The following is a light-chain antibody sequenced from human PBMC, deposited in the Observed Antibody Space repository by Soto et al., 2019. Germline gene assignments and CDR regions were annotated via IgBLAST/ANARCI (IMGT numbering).Light chain of an antibody. CDR1: SSDVDNYNY. CDR2: EVS. Sequence: QSALTQPASVSGSPGQSITISCTGTSSDVDNYNYVSWYQHHPGKAPKLMIYEVSNRPSGVSNRFSGSKSGNTASLTVSGLQAEDEADYYCSSYAGSDIFVFGGGTKLTVL. V-gene: IGLV2-14*01. CDR3: SSYAGSDIFV. J-gene: IGLJ2*01.